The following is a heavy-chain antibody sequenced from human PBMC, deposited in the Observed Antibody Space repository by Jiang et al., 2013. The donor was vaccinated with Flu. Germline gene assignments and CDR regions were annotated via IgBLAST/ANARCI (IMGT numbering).Heavy chain of an antibody. CDR1: GYTFTNYA. V-gene: IGHV1-18*01. CDR2: ISPFNSVT. Sequence: GAEVKKPGASVKVSCKASGYTFTNYAISWVRQAPGQGLEWMGWISPFNSVTDYAQKLQDRVTMTRDTSTSTAYMELRSLRSDDTAVYYCVSERQTGEVVFFAFWGQGTLVTVSS. CDR3: VSERQTGEVVFFAF. J-gene: IGHJ4*02. D-gene: IGHD3-3*01.